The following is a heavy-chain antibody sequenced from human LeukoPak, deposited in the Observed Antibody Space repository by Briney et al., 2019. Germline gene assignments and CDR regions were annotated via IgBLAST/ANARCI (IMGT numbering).Heavy chain of an antibody. V-gene: IGHV4-59*01. J-gene: IGHJ3*02. CDR2: IHYSGST. CDR1: GGSINSYY. Sequence: SETLSLTCTVSGGSINSYYWSWIRQPPGKGLEWIGYIHYSGSTNYNPSLKGRVSISADTSKTQFSLNLSSVTAADTAVYYCARTASTVTRYAFDIWGQGTMVTVSS. D-gene: IGHD4-17*01. CDR3: ARTASTVTRYAFDI.